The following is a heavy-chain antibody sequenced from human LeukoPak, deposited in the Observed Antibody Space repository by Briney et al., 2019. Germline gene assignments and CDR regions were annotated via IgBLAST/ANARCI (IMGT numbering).Heavy chain of an antibody. CDR1: GFTFSSYS. D-gene: IGHD6-6*01. V-gene: IGHV3-21*01. Sequence: GGSLRLSCAASGFTFSSYSMNWVRQAPGKGLEWVSSISSSSSYIYYADSVKGRFTISRDNAKNSLYLQMNGLRAEDTAVYYCARRGSSSSFDYWGQGTLVTVSS. J-gene: IGHJ4*02. CDR2: ISSSSSYI. CDR3: ARRGSSSSFDY.